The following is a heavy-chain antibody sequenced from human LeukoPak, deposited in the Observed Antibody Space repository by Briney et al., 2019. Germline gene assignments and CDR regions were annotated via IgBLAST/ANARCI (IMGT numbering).Heavy chain of an antibody. J-gene: IGHJ4*02. D-gene: IGHD2-21*01. V-gene: IGHV3-30*18. Sequence: GGSLRLSGAASGFTYSTYGMHWVRQAPGKGLEWVAVISYDGGNEYYADSVKGRFTISRDNSKNTLYLQVSSLRAEDTAVYYCAKEFNRGLPDYWGQGTLVTVPS. CDR2: ISYDGGNE. CDR1: GFTYSTYG. CDR3: AKEFNRGLPDY.